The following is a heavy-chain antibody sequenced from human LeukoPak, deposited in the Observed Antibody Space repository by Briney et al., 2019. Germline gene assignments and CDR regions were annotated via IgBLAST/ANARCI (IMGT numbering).Heavy chain of an antibody. CDR2: IHTSGDT. V-gene: IGHV3-53*01. D-gene: IGHD2-2*01. J-gene: IGHJ4*02. CDR1: GLTGSHNY. Sequence: GGSLRLSCAASGLTGSHNYVSWVRRAPGKGLEWVSAIHTSGDTCYTDSMKGRFTISRDISKNTLYLQINSLRVEDTAVYYCVSFYETYWGRGTLVTVSS. CDR3: VSFYETY.